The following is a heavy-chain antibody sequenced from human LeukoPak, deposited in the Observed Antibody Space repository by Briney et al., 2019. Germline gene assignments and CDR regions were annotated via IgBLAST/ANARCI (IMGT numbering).Heavy chain of an antibody. D-gene: IGHD3-10*01. J-gene: IGHJ4*02. CDR2: IYYSGST. V-gene: IGHV4-59*01. CDR3: ARWRVSDFDY. Sequence: PSETLSLTCTVSGGSISSYYWSWIRQPPGKALEWIGYIYYSGSTNYNPSLKSRVTISVDTFKNQFSLKLSSVTAADTAVYYCARWRVSDFDYWGQGTLVTVSS. CDR1: GGSISSYY.